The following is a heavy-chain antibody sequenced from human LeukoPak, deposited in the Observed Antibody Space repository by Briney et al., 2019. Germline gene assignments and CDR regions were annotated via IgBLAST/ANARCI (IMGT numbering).Heavy chain of an antibody. J-gene: IGHJ3*02. Sequence: PSETLSLTCTVSGVSISSYYWSWIRQPAGKGLEWIGRIYTSGSTNYNPSLKSRVTISVDTSKNQFSLKLSSVTAADTAVYYCARTAQYYDSSGYALKNAFDIWGQGTMVTVSS. CDR3: ARTAQYYDSSGYALKNAFDI. CDR2: IYTSGST. V-gene: IGHV4-4*07. D-gene: IGHD3-22*01. CDR1: GVSISSYY.